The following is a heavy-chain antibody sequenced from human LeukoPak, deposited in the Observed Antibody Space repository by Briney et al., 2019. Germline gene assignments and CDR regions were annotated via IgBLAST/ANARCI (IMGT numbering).Heavy chain of an antibody. J-gene: IGHJ6*03. Sequence: SETLSLTCAVYGGSFSGYYWSWIRQPPGKGLEWIGEINHSGSTNYNPSLKSRVTISVDTSKNQSSLKLSSVTAADTAVYYCAGYDFWSGFLDSYYYYMDVWGEGTTVTVSS. CDR3: AGYDFWSGFLDSYYYYMDV. CDR2: INHSGST. CDR1: GGSFSGYY. V-gene: IGHV4-34*01. D-gene: IGHD3-3*01.